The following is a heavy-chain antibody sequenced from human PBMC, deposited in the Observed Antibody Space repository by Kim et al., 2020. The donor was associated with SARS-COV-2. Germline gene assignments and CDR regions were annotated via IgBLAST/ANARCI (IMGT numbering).Heavy chain of an antibody. CDR1: GGSVSSGSYY. Sequence: SETLSLTCTVSGGSVSSGSYYWSWIRQPPGKGLEWIGYIYYSGSTNYNPSLKSRVTISVDTSKNQFSLKLSSVTAADTAVYYCARDVGANYIWGSLGYMDVWGKGTTDSVSS. CDR2: IYYSGST. J-gene: IGHJ6*03. CDR3: ARDVGANYIWGSLGYMDV. D-gene: IGHD3-16*01. V-gene: IGHV4-61*01.